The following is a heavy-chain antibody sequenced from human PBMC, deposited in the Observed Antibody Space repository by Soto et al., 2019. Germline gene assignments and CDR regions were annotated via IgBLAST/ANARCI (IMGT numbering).Heavy chain of an antibody. Sequence: PPETIPLTSTVPGGSISGYYSSWVRLSPGEGLEWIGYIFYRGSTNYSPSLKSLVTISVDTAKNQFSLKLSSVTAADTAVYYCARAYYYYSMSFDYWGQGTLVTVSS. CDR3: ARAYYYYSMSFDY. D-gene: IGHD3-22*01. CDR1: GGSISGYY. V-gene: IGHV4-59*01. CDR2: IFYRGST. J-gene: IGHJ4*02.